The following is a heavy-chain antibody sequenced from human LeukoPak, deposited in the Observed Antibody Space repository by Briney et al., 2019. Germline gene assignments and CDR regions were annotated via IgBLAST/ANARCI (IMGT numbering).Heavy chain of an antibody. D-gene: IGHD3-22*01. CDR3: ASDGY. V-gene: IGHV1-2*02. CDR1: GYTFTGYY. Sequence: SVKVSCKASGYTFTGYYLHWVRQAPGQGLEWMGWINFNSGDTAYAPKLQGRVTMTRDKSIRTAYMEVSRLRSDDTAVYYCASDGYWGQGTLVTVSS. CDR2: INFNSGDT. J-gene: IGHJ4*02.